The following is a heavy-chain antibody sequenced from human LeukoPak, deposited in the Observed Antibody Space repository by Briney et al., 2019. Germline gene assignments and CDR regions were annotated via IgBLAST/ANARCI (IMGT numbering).Heavy chain of an antibody. CDR1: GYTFTGYY. D-gene: IGHD1-26*01. CDR3: ARDAALYSGSYYDYYYYMDV. Sequence: ASVKVSCKASGYTFTGYYMHWVRQAPGQGLEWMGWINPNSGGTNYAQKFQGRVTMTRDTSISTAYMELSRLRSDDTAVYYCARDAALYSGSYYDYYYYMDVWGKGTTVTVSS. J-gene: IGHJ6*03. V-gene: IGHV1-2*02. CDR2: INPNSGGT.